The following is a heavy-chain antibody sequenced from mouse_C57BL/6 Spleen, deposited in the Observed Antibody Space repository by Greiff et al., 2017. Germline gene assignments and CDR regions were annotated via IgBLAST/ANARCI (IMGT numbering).Heavy chain of an antibody. CDR2: IDPETGGT. CDR1: GYTFTDYE. D-gene: IGHD4-1*01. CDR3: TSRTGTGGYYFDY. V-gene: IGHV1-15*01. Sequence: VKLVESGAELVRPGASVTLSCKASGYTFTDYEMHWVKQTPVHGLEWIGAIDPETGGTAYNQKFKGKAILTADKSSSTAYMELRSLTSEDSAVYYCTSRTGTGGYYFDYWGQGTTLTVSS. J-gene: IGHJ2*01.